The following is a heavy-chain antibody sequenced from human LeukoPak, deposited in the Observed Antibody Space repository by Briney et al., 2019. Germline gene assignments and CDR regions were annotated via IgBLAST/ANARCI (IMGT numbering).Heavy chain of an antibody. J-gene: IGHJ4*02. Sequence: PGGSLRLSCAVSGFTVSSDYMYWVRQAPGKGLEWVSIIYGGDSISYADSVKGRFTMSIDNSKNTLYLQMNTLRAEDTAVYHSATRSLWGQGTLVTVSS. D-gene: IGHD6-19*01. CDR3: ATRSL. CDR2: IYGGDSI. CDR1: GFTVSSDY. V-gene: IGHV3-53*01.